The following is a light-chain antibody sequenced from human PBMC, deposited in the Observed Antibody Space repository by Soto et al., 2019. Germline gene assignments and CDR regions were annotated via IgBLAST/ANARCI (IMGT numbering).Light chain of an antibody. V-gene: IGLV2-23*01. J-gene: IGLJ3*02. CDR1: SSDVGSYNL. CDR3: CSYAGSTWV. CDR2: EGS. Sequence: QLVLTQPASVSGSPGQSITISCTGTSSDVGSYNLVSWYQQHPGKAPKLMIYEGSKRPSGVSNRFSGSKSGNTASLTISGLQAEDEAEYFCCSYAGSTWVFGGGTKLTVL.